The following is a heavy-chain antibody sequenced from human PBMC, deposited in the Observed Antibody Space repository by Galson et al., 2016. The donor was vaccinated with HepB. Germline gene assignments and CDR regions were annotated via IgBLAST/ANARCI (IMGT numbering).Heavy chain of an antibody. V-gene: IGHV3-11*06. D-gene: IGHD2-15*01. CDR1: GFTVSDFY. CDR3: AREVLVVEPSDNYHYMDV. Sequence: SLRLSCAASGFTVSDFYMSWIRQAPGKGLEWVSYISSSRGYTNYADSVRGRFTVSRDNAKNSLYLEMNSLRVEDTAVYYCAREVLVVEPSDNYHYMDVWGKGTTVSVSS. J-gene: IGHJ6*03. CDR2: ISSSRGYT.